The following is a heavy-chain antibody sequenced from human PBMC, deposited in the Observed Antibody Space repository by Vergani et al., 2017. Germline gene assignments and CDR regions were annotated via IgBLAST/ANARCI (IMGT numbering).Heavy chain of an antibody. D-gene: IGHD3-3*01. CDR1: GYTFTSYD. Sequence: QVQLVQSGAEVKKPGASVKVSCKASGYTFTSYDINWVRQATGQGLEWMGWMNPNSGNTGYAQKFQGRVTMTRNTSISTADMERSSLRSEDTAVYYCARKGNEDLWSGYYTQYYFDYWGQGTLVTVAS. V-gene: IGHV1-8*01. CDR3: ARKGNEDLWSGYYTQYYFDY. J-gene: IGHJ4*02. CDR2: MNPNSGNT.